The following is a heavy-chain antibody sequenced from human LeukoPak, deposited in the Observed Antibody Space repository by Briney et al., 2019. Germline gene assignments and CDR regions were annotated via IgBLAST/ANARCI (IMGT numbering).Heavy chain of an antibody. CDR1: GFTFSVYG. CDR2: ISYDGTDK. D-gene: IGHD6-19*01. CDR3: AKAGYSSGWTRYYGMDV. J-gene: IGHJ6*02. V-gene: IGHV3-30*18. Sequence: GGSLRLSCAASGFTFSVYGMYWVRQPSGKGLEWVALISYDGTDKYHVDSVKGRFTISRDNSNNTLYLQMNSLRPDDTAVYYCAKAGYSSGWTRYYGMDVWGQGTTVAVSS.